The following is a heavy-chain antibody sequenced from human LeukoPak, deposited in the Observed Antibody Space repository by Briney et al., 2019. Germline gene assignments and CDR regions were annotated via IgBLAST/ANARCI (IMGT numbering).Heavy chain of an antibody. J-gene: IGHJ4*02. V-gene: IGHV1-69*04. CDR2: IIPILGIA. D-gene: IGHD3-3*01. Sequence: SVKVSCKASGGTFSSYAISWVRRAPGQGLEWMGRIIPILGIANYAQKFQGRVTITADKSTSTAYMELSSLRSEDTAVYYCARGFFGVVITGYFDYWGQGTLVTVSS. CDR3: ARGFFGVVITGYFDY. CDR1: GGTFSSYA.